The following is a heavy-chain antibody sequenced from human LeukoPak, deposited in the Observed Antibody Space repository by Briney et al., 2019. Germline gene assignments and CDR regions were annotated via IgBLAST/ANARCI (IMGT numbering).Heavy chain of an antibody. CDR2: ISGSSRHI. CDR1: GFAFSSYS. V-gene: IGHV3-21*01. D-gene: IGHD2-21*02. Sequence: GGSLRLSCAASGFAFSSYSMNWVRQAPGKGLEYVSSISGSSRHIYYADSVKGRFTISRDNTKSSLYLQMNSLRVEDMAVYYCARGYCGGDCYGDWGQGTLVTVSS. CDR3: ARGYCGGDCYGD. J-gene: IGHJ1*01.